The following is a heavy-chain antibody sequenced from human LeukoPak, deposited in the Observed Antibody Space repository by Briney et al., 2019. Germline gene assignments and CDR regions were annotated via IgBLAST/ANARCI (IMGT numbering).Heavy chain of an antibody. Sequence: PGGSLRLSCAASGFIFSSYDMNWVRQAPGKGLEWISYISSTGSSIYYADSVKGRFTTSRDNAKNSLYLRMNSLRADDTAIYYCVKDSEATFDYWGHGTLVTVSS. J-gene: IGHJ4*01. V-gene: IGHV3-48*03. CDR1: GFIFSSYD. CDR2: ISSTGSSI. CDR3: VKDSEATFDY.